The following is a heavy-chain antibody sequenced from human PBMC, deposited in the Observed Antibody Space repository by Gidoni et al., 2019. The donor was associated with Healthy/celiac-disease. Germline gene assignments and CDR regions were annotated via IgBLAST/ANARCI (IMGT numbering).Heavy chain of an antibody. V-gene: IGHV3-30-3*01. CDR1: GFTFSSYA. CDR2: LSYDGSNK. D-gene: IGHD4-17*01. J-gene: IGHJ4*02. CDR3: ARDHSYGYGDDGAIDY. Sequence: QVQLVESGGGVVQPGRSLRLSCAASGFTFSSYAMHWVRQAPGKGLEWVAFLSYDGSNKYYADSVTGRFTISRDNSKNTLYLQMNSLIAEDTAVYYCARDHSYGYGDDGAIDYWGQGTLVTVSS.